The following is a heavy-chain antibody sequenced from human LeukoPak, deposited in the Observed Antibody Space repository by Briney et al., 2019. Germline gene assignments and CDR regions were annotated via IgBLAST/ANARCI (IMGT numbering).Heavy chain of an antibody. J-gene: IGHJ4*02. V-gene: IGHV3-48*02. CDR1: GFTFSSYN. D-gene: IGHD1-26*01. CDR3: ARRIVGAFPFDY. Sequence: GGSLRLSCAASGFTFSSYNMNWVRQAPGNGLERISYITTSGGTIYYADSVKGRFTISRDNAKNSLYLQMNSLRDEDTAVYYCARRIVGAFPFDYWGQGTLVTVSS. CDR2: ITTSGGTI.